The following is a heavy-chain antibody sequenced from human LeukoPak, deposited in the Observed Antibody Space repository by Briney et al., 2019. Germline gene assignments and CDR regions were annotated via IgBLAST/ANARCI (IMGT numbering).Heavy chain of an antibody. CDR2: IYYSGST. J-gene: IGHJ4*02. Sequence: KPSETLSLTCTVSGGSISSYYWSWIRQPPGKGLEWIGYIYYSGSTNYNPSLKSRVTISVDTSKNQFSLKLSSVTAADTAVYYCAREGRSSWSSFDYWGQGTLVTVSS. CDR3: AREGRSSWSSFDY. D-gene: IGHD6-13*01. CDR1: GGSISSYY. V-gene: IGHV4-59*01.